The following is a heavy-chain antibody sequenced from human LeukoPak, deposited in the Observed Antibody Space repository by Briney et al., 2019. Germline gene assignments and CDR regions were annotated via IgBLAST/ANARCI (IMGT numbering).Heavy chain of an antibody. CDR1: GFTFRTFT. CDR2: ISGSSTSK. Sequence: GGSLRLSCVASGFTFRTFTMTWVRQAPGKGLEWISYISGSSTSKQYADSVKGRFTISRDNTKNSLFLQMNSLRDEDTAVYYCARGRKSGSYYNGPLSYFDYWGQGTLVTVSS. V-gene: IGHV3-48*02. D-gene: IGHD3-10*01. J-gene: IGHJ4*02. CDR3: ARGRKSGSYYNGPLSYFDY.